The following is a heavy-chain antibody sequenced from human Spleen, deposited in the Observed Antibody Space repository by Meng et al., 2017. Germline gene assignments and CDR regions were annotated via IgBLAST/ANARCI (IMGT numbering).Heavy chain of an antibody. CDR1: GGSLNDYY. CDR3: ARGPTTMAHDFDY. CDR2: INHSGST. Sequence: QAQLKQCGAGLLTAPVTLSLTCLVAGGSLNDYYWSWIRQPPGKGLESIGEINHSGSTNYNPSLESQANISVDTSQNHLSLKLSSVTAADSAVYYCARGPTTMAHDFDYWGQGTLVTVSS. V-gene: IGHV4-34*01. D-gene: IGHD4-11*01. J-gene: IGHJ4*02.